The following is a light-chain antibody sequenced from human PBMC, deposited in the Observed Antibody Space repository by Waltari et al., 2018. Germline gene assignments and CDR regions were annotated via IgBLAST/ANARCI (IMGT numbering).Light chain of an antibody. CDR1: QSVGRA. J-gene: IGKJ1*01. CDR2: GAS. CDR3: QNYVRLPAT. Sequence: EIVLTPSPGTLSLSPGERATLSCRASQSVGRALAWYQQRPGQAPRLLIYGASSRATGIPDRFSGSGSGTDFSLTISRLEPEDFAVYYCQNYVRLPATFGQGTKVEIK. V-gene: IGKV3-20*01.